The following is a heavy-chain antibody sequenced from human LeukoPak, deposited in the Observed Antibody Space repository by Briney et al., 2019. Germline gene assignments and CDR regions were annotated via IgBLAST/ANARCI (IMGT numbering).Heavy chain of an antibody. CDR1: GYNLTNYA. J-gene: IGHJ4*02. V-gene: IGHV1-3*01. Sequence: ASVKVSCKASGYNLTNYAIQWVRQAPGQRLEWMGWINAGHINTKYPQKFQGRVTITRDTSANTAYMELSSLTSEDTAVYYCAATWEYYYDSSGYPKGDYWGQGTLVTVSS. CDR3: AATWEYYYDSSGYPKGDY. D-gene: IGHD3-22*01. CDR2: INAGHINT.